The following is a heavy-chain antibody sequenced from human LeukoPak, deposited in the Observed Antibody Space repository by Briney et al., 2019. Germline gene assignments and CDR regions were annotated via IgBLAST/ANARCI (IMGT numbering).Heavy chain of an antibody. D-gene: IGHD2-2*01. J-gene: IGHJ4*02. CDR1: GFTFSSYW. Sequence: GASLRLSCAASGFTFSSYWMSWVRQAPGKGLEWVANIKQDGSEKYYVDSVKGRLTISRDNAKNSLHLQMNSLRAEDTAVYFCARATRGHYWGQGTLVTVSS. V-gene: IGHV3-7*01. CDR3: ARATRGHY. CDR2: IKQDGSEK.